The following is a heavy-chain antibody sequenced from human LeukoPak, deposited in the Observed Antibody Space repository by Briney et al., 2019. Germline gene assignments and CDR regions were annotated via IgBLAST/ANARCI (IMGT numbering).Heavy chain of an antibody. Sequence: ASVKVSCKASGGTFSSYATTWVRQAPGQGLEWMGGIIPIFGTANYAQKFQGRVTITADESTSTAYMELSSLRSEDTAVYYCARSNYYGSGKHYYYMDVWGKGTTVTISS. CDR3: ARSNYYGSGKHYYYMDV. CDR2: IIPIFGTA. V-gene: IGHV1-69*13. CDR1: GGTFSSYA. J-gene: IGHJ6*03. D-gene: IGHD3-10*01.